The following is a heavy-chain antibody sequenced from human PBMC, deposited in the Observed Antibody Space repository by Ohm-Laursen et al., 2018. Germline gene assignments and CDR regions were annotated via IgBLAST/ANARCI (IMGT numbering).Heavy chain of an antibody. CDR3: ARPYDSSGPLGDY. D-gene: IGHD3-22*01. Sequence: SLRLSCAAPGFTFSDYYMSWIRQAPGKGLEWVSYISSSGSTIYYADSVKGRFTISRDNAKNSLYLQMNSLRAEDTAVYYCARPYDSSGPLGDYWGQGTLVTVSS. V-gene: IGHV3-11*01. CDR2: ISSSGSTI. CDR1: GFTFSDYY. J-gene: IGHJ4*02.